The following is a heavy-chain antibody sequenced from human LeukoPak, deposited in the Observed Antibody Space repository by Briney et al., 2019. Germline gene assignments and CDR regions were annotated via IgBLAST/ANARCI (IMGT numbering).Heavy chain of an antibody. Sequence: ASAKVSCKASGYTFTSYAMHWVRQAPGQRLEWMGWINAGNGNTKYSQKFQGRVTITRDTSASTAYMELSSLRSEDTAVYYCARDGYSYGSDAFDIWGQGTMVTVSS. CDR3: ARDGYSYGSDAFDI. CDR1: GYTFTSYA. CDR2: INAGNGNT. J-gene: IGHJ3*02. V-gene: IGHV1-3*01. D-gene: IGHD5-18*01.